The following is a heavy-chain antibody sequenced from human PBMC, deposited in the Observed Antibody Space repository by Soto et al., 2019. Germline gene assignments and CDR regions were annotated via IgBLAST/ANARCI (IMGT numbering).Heavy chain of an antibody. V-gene: IGHV3-53*01. CDR3: ARGPTSDC. J-gene: IGHJ4*02. Sequence: EERLVQSGGGLVQPGGSLRLSCPASGFSVGGNYMSWVRQAPGKGLEWVSLIYSGGNPFYADSMKGRFTLSRNNSNPMSSLQMNSLRADDTAVYYCARGPTSDCWGQGTLVIVSS. CDR2: IYSGGNP. CDR1: GFSVGGNY.